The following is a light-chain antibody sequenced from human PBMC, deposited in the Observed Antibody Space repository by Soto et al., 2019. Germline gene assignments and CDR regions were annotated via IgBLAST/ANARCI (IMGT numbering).Light chain of an antibody. CDR1: SGHSSYA. CDR2: LNSDGSH. Sequence: QSVLTQSPSASASLGASVKLTCTLSSGHSSYAIAWHQQQPEKGPRYLMKLNSDGSHSKGDGIPDRFSGSSSGAERYLTISSLQSEDEADYYCQTWGTGPRVFGGGTKLPVL. J-gene: IGLJ3*02. V-gene: IGLV4-69*01. CDR3: QTWGTGPRV.